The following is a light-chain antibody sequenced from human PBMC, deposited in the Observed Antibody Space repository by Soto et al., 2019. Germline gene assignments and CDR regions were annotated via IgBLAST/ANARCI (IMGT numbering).Light chain of an antibody. CDR3: LQDYNYPRA. CDR1: QDIRRW. V-gene: IGKV1-12*01. J-gene: IGKJ1*01. CDR2: DAS. Sequence: DIQVTQVPSSVYAHVGDTVTITCRASQDIRRWLAWYQQKAGKAPTLLIYDASTLQSGVPSRFSGSGSGTEFSLTISSLQPEDFATYYCLQDYNYPRAFGQGTKVDIK.